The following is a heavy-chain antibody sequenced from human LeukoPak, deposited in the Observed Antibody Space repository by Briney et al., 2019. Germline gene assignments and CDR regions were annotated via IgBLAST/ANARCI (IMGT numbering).Heavy chain of an antibody. V-gene: IGHV3-21*01. Sequence: GGSLRLSCAASGFTFSSYSMNWVRQAPGKGLEWVSSISSSSSYIYYADSVKGRFTISRDNAKNSLYLQMNSLRAEDTAVYYCARPDSSSSYPEAFDYWGQGTLVTVSS. CDR2: ISSSSSYI. J-gene: IGHJ4*02. CDR3: ARPDSSSSYPEAFDY. CDR1: GFTFSSYS. D-gene: IGHD6-13*01.